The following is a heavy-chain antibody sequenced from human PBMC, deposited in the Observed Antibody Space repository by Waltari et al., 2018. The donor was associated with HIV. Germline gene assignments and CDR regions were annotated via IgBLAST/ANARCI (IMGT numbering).Heavy chain of an antibody. CDR2: IYHSGST. Sequence: QVQLQESGPGLVKPSETLSLTCTVSGYSISSGYYWGWIRQPPGKGLEWIGSIYHSGSTYYNPSLKSRVTISVDTSKNQFSLKLSSVAAADTAVYYCARGYYGSGSYGPCNWFDPWGQGTLVTVSS. CDR1: GYSISSGYY. J-gene: IGHJ5*02. V-gene: IGHV4-38-2*02. CDR3: ARGYYGSGSYGPCNWFDP. D-gene: IGHD3-10*01.